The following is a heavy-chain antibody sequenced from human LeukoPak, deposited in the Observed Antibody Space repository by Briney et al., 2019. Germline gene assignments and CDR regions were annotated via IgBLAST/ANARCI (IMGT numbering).Heavy chain of an antibody. CDR3: ARAAIAAAGPFDY. CDR1: GFTFRSYS. J-gene: IGHJ4*02. D-gene: IGHD6-13*01. Sequence: GGSLRLSCAASGFTFRSYSMNWVRQAPGKGLEWVSSISSSSSYIYYADSVKGRFTISRDNAKNSLYLQMNSLRAEDTAVYYCARAAIAAAGPFDYWGQGTLVTVSS. CDR2: ISSSSSYI. V-gene: IGHV3-21*01.